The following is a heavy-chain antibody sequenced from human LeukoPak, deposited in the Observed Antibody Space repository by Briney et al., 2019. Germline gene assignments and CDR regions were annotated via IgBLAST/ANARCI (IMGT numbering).Heavy chain of an antibody. V-gene: IGHV1-8*01. J-gene: IGHJ3*02. Sequence: ASVKVSCKASGYTFTSYDINWVRQATGQGLEWMGWMNPNSGNTGYAQKFQGRVTMTRNTSISTAYMELSSLRSEDTAVYYCARINGLNSITHPLRAAFDIWGQGTMVTVSS. D-gene: IGHD3-3*02. CDR3: ARINGLNSITHPLRAAFDI. CDR1: GYTFTSYD. CDR2: MNPNSGNT.